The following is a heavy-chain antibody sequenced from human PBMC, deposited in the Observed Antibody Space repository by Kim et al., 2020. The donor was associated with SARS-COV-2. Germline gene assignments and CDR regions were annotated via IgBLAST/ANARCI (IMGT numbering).Heavy chain of an antibody. D-gene: IGHD2-8*01. CDR2: ISWASNYI. J-gene: IGHJ3*01. CDR1: GFTFSSYT. Sequence: GGSLRLSCAASGFTFSSYTMNWVRQAPGKGLEWVSSISWASNYIYYADSVKGRFTISRDNAEKLLDLRMNSLIAEDTAVYYCSGGTEIMGRLGAFVVWG. CDR3: SGGTEIMGRLGAFVV. V-gene: IGHV3-21*01.